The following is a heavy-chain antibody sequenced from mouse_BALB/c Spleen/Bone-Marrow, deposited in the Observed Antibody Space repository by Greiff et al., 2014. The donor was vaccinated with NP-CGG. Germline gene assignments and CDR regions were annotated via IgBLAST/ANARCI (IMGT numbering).Heavy chain of an antibody. CDR3: SRGVLAYFDY. Sequence: VQLKESGPELVKPGASVKVSCKASGYAFTNYNMNWVKQSHGKSLEWIGYIDPYSGGTNYNQKFRGKATLTVDKSSGTAYMHLNSLTSEDSAVYYCSRGVLAYFDYWGQGTTLTVSS. V-gene: IGHV1S135*01. CDR1: GYAFTNYN. CDR2: IDPYSGGT. J-gene: IGHJ2*01. D-gene: IGHD2-14*01.